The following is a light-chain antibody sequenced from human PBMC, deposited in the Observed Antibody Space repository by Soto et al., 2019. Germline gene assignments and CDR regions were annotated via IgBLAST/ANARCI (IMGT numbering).Light chain of an antibody. CDR3: QQYNNWPPWT. J-gene: IGKJ1*01. CDR2: DAS. Sequence: EIVLTQSPATLSLSPWERATLSCRASQSISNYLAWYQQKPGQAPRLLIYDASSRATGIPDRFSGGGSGTDFTLTISCLQSEDFAVYYCQQYNNWPPWTFGQGTKVDIK. CDR1: QSISNY. V-gene: IGKV3-11*01.